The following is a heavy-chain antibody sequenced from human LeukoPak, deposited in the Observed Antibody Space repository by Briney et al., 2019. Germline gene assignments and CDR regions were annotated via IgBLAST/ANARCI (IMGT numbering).Heavy chain of an antibody. V-gene: IGHV3-30*18. CDR2: ISNDGSTD. CDR3: AKGSATAEYYCDF. D-gene: IGHD5-18*01. J-gene: IGHJ4*01. CDR1: GSTFSSYG. Sequence: GGSLRLSCAASGSTFSSYGMHWVRQAPGKGLEWVAVISNDGSTDYYVESVKGRFTISRDNSKNTVYLQVNSLRVEDTAVYYCAKGSATAEYYCDFWGQGALVTVSS.